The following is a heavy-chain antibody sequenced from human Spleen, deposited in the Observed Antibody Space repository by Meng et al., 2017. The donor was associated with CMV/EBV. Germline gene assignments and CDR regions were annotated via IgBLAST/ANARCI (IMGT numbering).Heavy chain of an antibody. Sequence: ISCAASGFTFSSYAMNWVRQAPGKGLEWVAVISYDGSNYYYADSVKGRFTISRDNSKNTLYLQMNSLRAEDTAVYYCARSDYDFWSGSRGYYYGMDVWGQGTTVTVSS. D-gene: IGHD3-3*01. J-gene: IGHJ6*02. V-gene: IGHV3-30*04. CDR1: GFTFSSYA. CDR3: ARSDYDFWSGSRGYYYGMDV. CDR2: ISYDGSNY.